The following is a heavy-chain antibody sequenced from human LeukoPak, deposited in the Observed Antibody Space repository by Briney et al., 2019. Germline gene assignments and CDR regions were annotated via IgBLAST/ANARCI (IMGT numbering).Heavy chain of an antibody. CDR1: GFTFSSYS. V-gene: IGHV3-48*01. J-gene: IGHJ4*02. Sequence: PGGSLRLSCAASGFTFSSYSMNWVRQAPGKGLEWVSYISSSSSTIYCADSVKGRFTISRDNAKNSLYLQMNSLRAEDTAVYYCARDNNKGYCSGGSCYSEVYFDYWGQGTLVTVSS. CDR2: ISSSSSTI. D-gene: IGHD2-15*01. CDR3: ARDNNKGYCSGGSCYSEVYFDY.